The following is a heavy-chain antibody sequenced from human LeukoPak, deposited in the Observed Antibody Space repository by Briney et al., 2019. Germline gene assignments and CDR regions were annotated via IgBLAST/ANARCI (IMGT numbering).Heavy chain of an antibody. CDR2: IIPIFGTA. D-gene: IGHD3-3*01. Sequence: APVKVSCKASGGTFSSYAISWVRQAPGQGLEWMGGIIPIFGTANYAQKFQGRVTITTDESTSTAYMELSSLRSEDTAVYYCARLATYYDFWSGYPRENWFDPWGQGTLVTVSS. J-gene: IGHJ5*02. V-gene: IGHV1-69*05. CDR3: ARLATYYDFWSGYPRENWFDP. CDR1: GGTFSSYA.